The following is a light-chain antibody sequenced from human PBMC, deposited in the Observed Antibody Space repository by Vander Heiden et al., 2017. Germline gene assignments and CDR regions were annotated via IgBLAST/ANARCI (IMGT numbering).Light chain of an antibody. V-gene: IGKV2-24*01. CDR2: KIS. CDR3: MQATYLVS. Sequence: TEMTQPSLSSPATLGQPASISCRSSQRLVHSNGNTYLSWLQQRPGQPPRPLIYKISKRFSGVPDRFTGSGAGTDFTLKISRVEAEDVGVYYCMQATYLVSFGGGTQVE. CDR1: QRLVHSNGNTY. J-gene: IGKJ4*01.